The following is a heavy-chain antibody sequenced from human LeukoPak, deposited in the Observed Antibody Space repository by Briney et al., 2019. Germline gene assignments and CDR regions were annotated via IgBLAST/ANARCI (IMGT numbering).Heavy chain of an antibody. D-gene: IGHD3-10*01. Sequence: SETLSLTCTVSGGSLSSYYWTWIRQPPGRGLEWVGYIYYSGSTNYNPSLKSRVTISVDTSNNQFSLKLASVTAADTAVYYCARQTGSGLFSLPGGQGTLVTVSS. CDR2: IYYSGST. J-gene: IGHJ4*02. V-gene: IGHV4-59*08. CDR3: ARQTGSGLFSLP. CDR1: GGSLSSYY.